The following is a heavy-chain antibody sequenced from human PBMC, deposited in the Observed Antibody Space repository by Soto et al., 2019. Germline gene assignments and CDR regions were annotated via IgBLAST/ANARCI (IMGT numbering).Heavy chain of an antibody. CDR3: ARHITMDPLLVY. CDR1: GFTVSSNY. V-gene: IGHV3-53*01. Sequence: GGSLRLSCAASGFTVSSNYMSWVRQAPGKGLEWVSVIYSGGSTYYADSVKGRFTISRDNSKNTLYLQMNSLRAEDAAVYYCARHITMDPLLVYWGQGTLVPVS. J-gene: IGHJ4*02. CDR2: IYSGGST. D-gene: IGHD3-10*01.